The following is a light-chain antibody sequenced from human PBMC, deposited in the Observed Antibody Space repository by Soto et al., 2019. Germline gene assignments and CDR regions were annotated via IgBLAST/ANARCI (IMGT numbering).Light chain of an antibody. J-gene: IGLJ3*02. CDR2: RNN. V-gene: IGLV1-47*01. Sequence: QSVLTQPPSAYGTSGQRVTISCSGSSSNIGSNYVYWYQQLPGTAPKLLIYRNNQRPSGVPDRFSGSKSGTSASLAISGLRSEDEADYYCAAWDDSLSGRVFGGGTQLTVL. CDR1: SSNIGSNY. CDR3: AAWDDSLSGRV.